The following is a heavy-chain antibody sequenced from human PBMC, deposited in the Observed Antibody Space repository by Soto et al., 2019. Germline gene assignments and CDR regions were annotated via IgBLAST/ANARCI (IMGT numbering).Heavy chain of an antibody. D-gene: IGHD6-19*01. J-gene: IGHJ4*02. CDR3: ARRFYSSGWYFGY. Sequence: SETLSLTCTVSGGSISSSSYYWGWIRQPPGKGLEWIGSIYYSGSTYYNPSLKSRVTISVDTSKNQFSLKLSSVTAADTAVYYCARRFYSSGWYFGYWGQGTLVTVSS. CDR1: GGSISSSSYY. V-gene: IGHV4-39*01. CDR2: IYYSGST.